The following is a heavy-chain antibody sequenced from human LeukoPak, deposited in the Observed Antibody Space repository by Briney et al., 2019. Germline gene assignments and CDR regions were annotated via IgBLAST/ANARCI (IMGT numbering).Heavy chain of an antibody. J-gene: IGHJ5*02. CDR2: IKQDGSEK. V-gene: IGHV3-7*03. CDR1: GFTFSSYG. Sequence: GGSLRLSCAASGFTFSSYGMSWVRQAPGKGLEWVANIKQDGSEKYYVDSVKGRFTISRDNAKNSLYLQMNSLRAEDTAVYYCARVRDSSGYYGWFDPWGQGTLVTVSS. D-gene: IGHD3-22*01. CDR3: ARVRDSSGYYGWFDP.